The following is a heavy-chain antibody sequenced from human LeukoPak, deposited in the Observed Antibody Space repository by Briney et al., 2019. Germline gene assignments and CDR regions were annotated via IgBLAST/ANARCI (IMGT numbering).Heavy chain of an antibody. J-gene: IGHJ4*02. Sequence: GASVTVSCTASGYTFISYDINWVRQATGQGLEWMGWMSPNSGNTGYAQKFQGRITMTKSTSISTACMELSDLESEDTAVHYCARTPPDYGIDYWGQGTLVTVSS. D-gene: IGHD4-17*01. CDR2: MSPNSGNT. CDR3: ARTPPDYGIDY. CDR1: GYTFISYD. V-gene: IGHV1-8*01.